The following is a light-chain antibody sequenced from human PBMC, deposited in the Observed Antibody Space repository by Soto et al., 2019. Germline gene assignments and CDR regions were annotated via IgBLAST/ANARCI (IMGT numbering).Light chain of an antibody. CDR2: GAS. V-gene: IGKV3-20*01. J-gene: IGKJ1*01. CDR3: QQYVTSPWA. CDR1: QSVSSSF. Sequence: EIVLTQSPGTLSLSPGERATLSCRASQSVSSSFLAWYQQKPGQAPRLLIYGASNRATGIPDRFSGSGSGTDFTLTISRLEPEDFAVYYCQQYVTSPWALGQGTKV.